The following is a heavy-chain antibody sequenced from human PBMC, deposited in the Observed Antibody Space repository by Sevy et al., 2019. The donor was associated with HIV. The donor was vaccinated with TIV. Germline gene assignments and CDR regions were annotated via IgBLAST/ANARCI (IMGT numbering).Heavy chain of an antibody. V-gene: IGHV4-39*01. CDR3: VRHFHRALYSGPDY. J-gene: IGHJ4*02. Sequence: SETLSLTCTVSGDSISYSSYYWGWIRQPPGKGLEWIGSIFYSGNTYYNPSLKSRVTISVDTSNNQFSLKMSSVTAADTDVFFCVRHFHRALYSGPDYWGQGTLVTVSS. CDR2: IFYSGNT. D-gene: IGHD2-15*01. CDR1: GDSISYSSYY.